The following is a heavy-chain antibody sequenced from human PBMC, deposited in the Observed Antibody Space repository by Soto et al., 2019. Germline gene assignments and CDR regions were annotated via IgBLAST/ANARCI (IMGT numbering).Heavy chain of an antibody. CDR3: ARQIYDSDTGPNFQYYFDS. Sequence: PRESLKISGMASGYSSAGYWITCGRQKPGRSCVWMELIDPSDTQTYDSPSFRGHVTISVTKSITTVFLQWSSLRASDTAMYYCARQIYDSDTGPNFQYYFDSWGQGTPVTVSS. CDR1: GYSSAGYW. D-gene: IGHD3-22*01. J-gene: IGHJ4*02. V-gene: IGHV5-10-1*01. CDR2: IDPSDTQT.